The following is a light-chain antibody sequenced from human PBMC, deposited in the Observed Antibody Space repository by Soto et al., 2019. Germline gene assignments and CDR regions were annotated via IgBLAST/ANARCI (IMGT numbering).Light chain of an antibody. CDR2: GNS. V-gene: IGLV1-40*01. Sequence: QSALTQPPSVSVAPGQRVTISCTGSSSNIGAGYDVHWYQQLPGTAPKLLIYGNSNRPSGVPERFSGSKSGTSASLAITGLQAEDEADYYCQSYDSRYVVFGGGNKLTVL. CDR1: SSNIGAGYD. CDR3: QSYDSRYVV. J-gene: IGLJ2*01.